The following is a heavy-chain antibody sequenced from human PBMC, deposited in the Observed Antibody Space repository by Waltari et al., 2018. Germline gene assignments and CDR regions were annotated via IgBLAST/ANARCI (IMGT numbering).Heavy chain of an antibody. CDR3: ASLYQYYFDY. D-gene: IGHD3-16*02. Sequence: EVQLVETGGGLIQPGGSLRLSCSASGFTVSSNYMSWVRQAPGKGLELVSVIYSGGSTYYADSVKGRFTISRDNSKNTLYLQMNSLRAEDTAVYYCASLYQYYFDYWGQGTLVTVSS. CDR2: IYSGGST. CDR1: GFTVSSNY. J-gene: IGHJ4*02. V-gene: IGHV3-53*02.